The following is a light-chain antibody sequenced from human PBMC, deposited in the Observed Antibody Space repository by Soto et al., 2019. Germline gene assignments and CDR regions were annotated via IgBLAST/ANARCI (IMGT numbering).Light chain of an antibody. Sequence: EIVLAKSAGTLSLSPGERATLSCRASHIVSSTYFAWYQQKPGQAPRLLIYAASSRETGIPDTFSGSGSGTDFTLTISRVEPEDSAVYYCQQYDTSPCTFGQGTQLEIK. CDR1: HIVSSTY. CDR2: AAS. CDR3: QQYDTSPCT. J-gene: IGKJ2*02. V-gene: IGKV3-20*01.